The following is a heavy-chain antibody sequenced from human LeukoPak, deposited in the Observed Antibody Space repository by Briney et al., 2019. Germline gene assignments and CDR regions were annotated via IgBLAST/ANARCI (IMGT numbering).Heavy chain of an antibody. CDR1: AGTFSSYA. J-gene: IGHJ5*02. D-gene: IGHD6-6*01. Sequence: SVKVSCEASAGTFSSYAISWVRQSPGQGLEWMRGIIPIFGTANYAQKFQGRVTITTDESTSTAYMELSSLRSEDTAVYYCASGSRSSSWWNWFDPWGQGTLVTVSS. V-gene: IGHV1-69*05. CDR3: ASGSRSSSWWNWFDP. CDR2: IIPIFGTA.